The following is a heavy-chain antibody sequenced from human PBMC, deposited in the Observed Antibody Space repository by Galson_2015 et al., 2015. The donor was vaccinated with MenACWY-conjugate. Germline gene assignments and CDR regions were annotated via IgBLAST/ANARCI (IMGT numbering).Heavy chain of an antibody. D-gene: IGHD2-8*01. J-gene: IGHJ3*02. V-gene: IGHV3-23*01. CDR2: ISGSGGRT. Sequence: SLRLSCAASGFTFSSYAMSWVRQAPGKGLEWVSAISGSGGRTYYADSVKGRFTISRDNSKNSLYLQMSSLRAEDTAVYYCARKGPNGRPPDGFDIWGQGTMVTVSS. CDR3: ARKGPNGRPPDGFDI. CDR1: GFTFSSYA.